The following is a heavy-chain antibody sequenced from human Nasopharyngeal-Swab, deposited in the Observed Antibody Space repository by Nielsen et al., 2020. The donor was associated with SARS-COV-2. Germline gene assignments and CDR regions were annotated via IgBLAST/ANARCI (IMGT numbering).Heavy chain of an antibody. Sequence: GESLKISCSASGFIFSRYAMHWVRQAPGKGLEYVSGISSNGGSTNYADSVKGRFTISRDNSKNTLYLQLSSLRAEDTAVYYCVKGHSGFWSGYNYMDVWGKGTTVTVSS. D-gene: IGHD3-3*01. V-gene: IGHV3-64D*06. CDR3: VKGHSGFWSGYNYMDV. J-gene: IGHJ6*03. CDR1: GFIFSRYA. CDR2: ISSNGGST.